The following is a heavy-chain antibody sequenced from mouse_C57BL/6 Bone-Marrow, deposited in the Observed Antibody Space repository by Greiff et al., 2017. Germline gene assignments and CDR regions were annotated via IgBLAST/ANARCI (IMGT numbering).Heavy chain of an antibody. CDR3: ARQITTGGFDY. J-gene: IGHJ2*01. CDR2: INPGSGGT. Sequence: VQLQQSGAELVRPGTSVKVSCKASGYAFTNYLIEWVKQRPGQGLEWIGVINPGSGGTNYNEKFKGKATLTADKSSSTAYMQLSSLTSEDSAVXFCARQITTGGFDYWGQGTTLTVSS. CDR1: GYAFTNYL. D-gene: IGHD1-1*01. V-gene: IGHV1-54*01.